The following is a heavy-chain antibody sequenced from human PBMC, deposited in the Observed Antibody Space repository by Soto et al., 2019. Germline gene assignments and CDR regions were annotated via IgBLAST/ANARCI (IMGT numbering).Heavy chain of an antibody. D-gene: IGHD6-6*01. CDR1: GYTFTSYA. CDR3: ALLSGAPPNFYYYGMDV. CDR2: INAGNGNT. J-gene: IGHJ6*02. V-gene: IGHV1-3*01. Sequence: ASVKVSCKASGYTFTSYAMHWVRQAPGQRLEWMGWINAGNGNTKYSQKFQGRVTITRDTSASTAYMELSSLRSEDTAVYYCALLSGAPPNFYYYGMDVWGQGTTVTVS.